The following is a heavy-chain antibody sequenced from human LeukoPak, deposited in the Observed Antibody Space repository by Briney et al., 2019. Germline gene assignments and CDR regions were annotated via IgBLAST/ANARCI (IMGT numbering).Heavy chain of an antibody. CDR3: TRFIRPYFDWLSGGYYFDY. J-gene: IGHJ4*02. Sequence: GGSLRLSCAASGFTFSNAWMSWFRQAPGKGLEWVGFVRSKAYGGTTEYAASVKGRFTISRDDSKSIAYLQMNSLKTEDTAVYYCTRFIRPYFDWLSGGYYFDYWGQGTLVTVSS. V-gene: IGHV3-49*03. CDR1: GFTFSNAW. D-gene: IGHD3-9*01. CDR2: VRSKAYGGTT.